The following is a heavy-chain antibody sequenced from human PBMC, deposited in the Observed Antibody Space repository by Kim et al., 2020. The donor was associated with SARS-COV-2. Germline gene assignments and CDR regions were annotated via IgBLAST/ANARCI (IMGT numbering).Heavy chain of an antibody. D-gene: IGHD6-13*01. CDR3: ARGDLIAAAGGHDYYYCMDV. J-gene: IGHJ6*02. V-gene: IGHV1-2*02. CDR1: GYTFTGYY. CDR2: INPNSGGT. Sequence: ASVKVSCKASGYTFTGYYMHWVRQAPGQGLEWMGWINPNSGGTNYAQKFQGRVTMTRDTSISTAYMELSRLRSDDTAVYYCARGDLIAAAGGHDYYYCMDVWGQGTTVTDSS.